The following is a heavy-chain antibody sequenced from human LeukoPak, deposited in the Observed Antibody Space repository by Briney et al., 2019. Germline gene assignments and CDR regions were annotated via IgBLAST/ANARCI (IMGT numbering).Heavy chain of an antibody. CDR2: ISGSGGST. CDR3: ARDGGRLGATFN. CDR1: GFTFSSYA. V-gene: IGHV3-23*01. D-gene: IGHD1-26*01. Sequence: PGGSLRLSCAASGFTFSSYAMSWVRQAPGKGLEWVSAISGSGGSTYYADSVKGRFTISRDNSKNTLYLQMNSLRAEDTAVYYCARDGGRLGATFNWGQGTLVTVSS. J-gene: IGHJ4*02.